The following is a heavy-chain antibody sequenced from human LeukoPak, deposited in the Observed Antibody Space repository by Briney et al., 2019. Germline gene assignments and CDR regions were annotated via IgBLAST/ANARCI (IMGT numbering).Heavy chain of an antibody. CDR3: ATWNFDSSGHDY. J-gene: IGHJ4*02. CDR2: FDPEDGET. D-gene: IGHD3-22*01. CDR1: GYTLTELS. Sequence: ASVKVSSKVSGYTLTELSMHWVRQAPGKGLEWMGGFDPEDGETIYAQKFQGRVTMTEDTSTDTAYMELSSLRSEDTAVYYCATWNFDSSGHDYWGQGTRVTVSS. V-gene: IGHV1-24*01.